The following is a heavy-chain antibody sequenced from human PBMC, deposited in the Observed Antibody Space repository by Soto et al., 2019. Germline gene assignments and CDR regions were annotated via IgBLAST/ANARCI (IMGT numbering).Heavy chain of an antibody. D-gene: IGHD2-2*01. CDR1: GFTFTSSA. J-gene: IGHJ5*02. Sequence: SVKVSCKASGFTFTSSAVQWVRQARGQRLEWIGWIVVGSGNTNYAQKFQERVTITRDMSTSTAYMELSSLRSEDTAVYYCATVSVVVVPAATLELYNWFDPWGQGTLVTVSS. V-gene: IGHV1-58*01. CDR2: IVVGSGNT. CDR3: ATVSVVVVPAATLELYNWFDP.